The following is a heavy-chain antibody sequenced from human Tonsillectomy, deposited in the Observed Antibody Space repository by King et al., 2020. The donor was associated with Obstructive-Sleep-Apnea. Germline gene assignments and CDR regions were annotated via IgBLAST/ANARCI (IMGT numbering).Heavy chain of an antibody. J-gene: IGHJ4*02. Sequence: VQLVESGGGLVQPGESLRLSCAVAGLTYSNHWMSWVRQAPGKGLEWVATIKEDGSDKYYVDSVKGRFTISRDNAKNSLYLQMNSLRVEDTAMYYCVRGGYTYDYWGQGTLVIVSS. CDR1: GLTYSNHW. V-gene: IGHV3-7*01. D-gene: IGHD5-18*01. CDR2: IKEDGSDK. CDR3: VRGGYTYDY.